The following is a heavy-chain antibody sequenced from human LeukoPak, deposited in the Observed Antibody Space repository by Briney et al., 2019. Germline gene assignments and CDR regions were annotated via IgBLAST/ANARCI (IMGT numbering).Heavy chain of an antibody. Sequence: GESLRLSCAGSKFTLSSSWMSWLRQAPGKGLEWVANIKDDGSERYYVDSVEGRFTISRDNAKNSLYLQMNSLRVEDTAVYYCARDPEHGALDIWGQGTMVTVSS. CDR1: KFTLSSSW. J-gene: IGHJ3*02. CDR3: ARDPEHGALDI. V-gene: IGHV3-7*01. CDR2: IKDDGSER. D-gene: IGHD1/OR15-1a*01.